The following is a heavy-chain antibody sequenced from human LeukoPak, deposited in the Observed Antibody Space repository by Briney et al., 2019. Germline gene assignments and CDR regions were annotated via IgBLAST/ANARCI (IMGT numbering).Heavy chain of an antibody. Sequence: GGSLRLSCAASGFTFSSYAMSWVRQAPGKGLEWVSAISGSGGSTYYADSVKGRFTISRDNSKNTLYLQMNSLRAEDTAVYYCAKDRDDYGDYVNYSDYWGQGTLVTVSS. J-gene: IGHJ4*02. CDR1: GFTFSSYA. D-gene: IGHD4-17*01. CDR3: AKDRDDYGDYVNYSDY. V-gene: IGHV3-23*01. CDR2: ISGSGGST.